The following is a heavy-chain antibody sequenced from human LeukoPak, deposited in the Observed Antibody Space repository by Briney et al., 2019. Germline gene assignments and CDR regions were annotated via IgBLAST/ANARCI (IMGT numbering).Heavy chain of an antibody. J-gene: IGHJ3*02. CDR2: IYYSGST. V-gene: IGHV4-59*01. D-gene: IGHD3-22*01. CDR1: GGSISSYY. CDR3: AREYYYDSSGGVVAFDI. Sequence: SETLSLTCTVSGGSISSYYWSWIRQPPGKGLEWIGYIYYSGSTNYNPSLKSRVTISVDTPKDQFSLKLSSVTAADTAVYYCAREYYYDSSGGVVAFDIWGQGTMVTVSS.